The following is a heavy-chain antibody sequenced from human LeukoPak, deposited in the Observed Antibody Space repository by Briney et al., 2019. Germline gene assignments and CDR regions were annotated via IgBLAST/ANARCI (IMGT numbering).Heavy chain of an antibody. D-gene: IGHD3-22*01. CDR2: IYYSGST. Sequence: SETPSLTCTVSGGSISSGDYYWSWIRQPPGKGLEWIGYIYYSGSTYYNPSLKSRVTISVDTSKNQFSLKLSSVTAADTAVYYCASGPYYYDSSGYLHPFDYWGQGTLVTVSS. V-gene: IGHV4-30-4*01. CDR1: GGSISSGDYY. J-gene: IGHJ4*02. CDR3: ASGPYYYDSSGYLHPFDY.